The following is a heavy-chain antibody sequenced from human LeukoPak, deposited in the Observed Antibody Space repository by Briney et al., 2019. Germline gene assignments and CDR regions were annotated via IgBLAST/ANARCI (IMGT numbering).Heavy chain of an antibody. CDR3: ARVIAVAGNEYFQH. V-gene: IGHV3-21*01. CDR1: GFTFSSYN. Sequence: PGRSLRLSCAASGFTFSSYNMNWVRQVPGKGLEWVSSISTSSSYIYYADSVKGRFTISRDNAKNSLYLQMNSLRAEDTAVYYCARVIAVAGNEYFQHWGQGTLVTVSS. CDR2: ISTSSSYI. D-gene: IGHD6-19*01. J-gene: IGHJ1*01.